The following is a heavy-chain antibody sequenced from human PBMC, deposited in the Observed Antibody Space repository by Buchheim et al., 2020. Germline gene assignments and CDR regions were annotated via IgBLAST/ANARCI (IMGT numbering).Heavy chain of an antibody. J-gene: IGHJ4*02. CDR3: AARAIDHYDSSGSFWGDY. D-gene: IGHD3-22*01. Sequence: QVHVQQWGAGLLTPSEILSLTCGVSGVPFHYNYWSWVRQTPGKGLEWIGEINHDGGSNFNPSLKSRVTISADRSKNQFSLKLRSLTAAGTAVYFCAARAIDHYDSSGSFWGDYWGQGTL. CDR2: INHDGGS. CDR1: GVPFHYNY. V-gene: IGHV4-34*01.